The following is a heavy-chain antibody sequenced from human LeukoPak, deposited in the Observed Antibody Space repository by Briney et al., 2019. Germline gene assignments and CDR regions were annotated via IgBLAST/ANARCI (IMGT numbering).Heavy chain of an antibody. D-gene: IGHD2-2*01. CDR1: GYTFTSYY. CDR2: INPSGGST. Sequence: ASVKVSCKASGYTFTSYYMHWVRQAPGQGLEWMGIINPSGGSTSYAQKFQGRVTMTTDTSTSTAYMELRSLRSDDTAVYYCAREEGDIVVVPAAFDYWGQGTLVTVSS. CDR3: AREEGDIVVVPAAFDY. J-gene: IGHJ4*02. V-gene: IGHV1-46*01.